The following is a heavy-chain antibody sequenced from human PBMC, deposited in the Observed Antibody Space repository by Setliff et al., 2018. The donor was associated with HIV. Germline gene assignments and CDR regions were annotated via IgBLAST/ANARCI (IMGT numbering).Heavy chain of an antibody. D-gene: IGHD1-26*01. J-gene: IGHJ4*02. CDR2: VYHTGST. CDR1: GYSMSSGYY. V-gene: IGHV4-38-2*01. CDR3: ARYRRDDYYLTAYFDS. Sequence: PSETLSLTCGVSGYSMSSGYYWGWIRQPPGKGLEWSGNVYHTGSTDYNPSLKSRVTISVDTSKNQFSLQLSSLTAADTAVYYCARYRRDDYYLTAYFDSWGQGTLVTVSS.